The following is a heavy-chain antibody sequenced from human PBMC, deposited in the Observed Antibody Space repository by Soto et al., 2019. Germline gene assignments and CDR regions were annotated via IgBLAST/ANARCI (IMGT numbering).Heavy chain of an antibody. CDR3: ARGPYELYSGYDLGSAFDI. D-gene: IGHD5-12*01. V-gene: IGHV1-8*01. J-gene: IGHJ3*02. CDR2: MNPNSGNT. Sequence: ASVKVSCKASGYTFTSYDINWVRQATGQGLEWMGWMNPNSGNTGYAQKFQGRVTMTRNTSISTAYMELSSLRSEDTAVYYCARGPYELYSGYDLGSAFDIWVQGTMVTVSS. CDR1: GYTFTSYD.